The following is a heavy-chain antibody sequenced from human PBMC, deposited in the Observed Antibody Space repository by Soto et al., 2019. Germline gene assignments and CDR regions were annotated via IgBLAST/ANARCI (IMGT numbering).Heavy chain of an antibody. D-gene: IGHD5-12*01. V-gene: IGHV4-59*01. CDR1: GGSISSYY. J-gene: IGHJ4*02. CDR2: IYYSGST. CDR3: ARWLRPYYFDY. Sequence: PSETLSLTCTVSGGSISSYYWSWIRQPPGKGLEWIGYIYYSGSTNYNPSLKSRVTISVDTSKNQFSLKLSSVTAADTAVYYCARWLRPYYFDYWGQGTLVTVLL.